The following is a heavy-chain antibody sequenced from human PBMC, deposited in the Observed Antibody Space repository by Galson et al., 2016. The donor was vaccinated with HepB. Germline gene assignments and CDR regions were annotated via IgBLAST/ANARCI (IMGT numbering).Heavy chain of an antibody. CDR3: AEGKYSYGPLDY. J-gene: IGHJ4*02. CDR2: ISYDGSNK. Sequence: SLRLSCAASGFTFSNAWMSWVRQAPGKGLEWVAVISYDGSNKYYADSVKGRFTISRDNSKNTLYLQMNSLRAEDTAVYYCAEGKYSYGPLDYWGQGTLVTVSS. V-gene: IGHV3-30*03. D-gene: IGHD5-18*01. CDR1: GFTFSNAW.